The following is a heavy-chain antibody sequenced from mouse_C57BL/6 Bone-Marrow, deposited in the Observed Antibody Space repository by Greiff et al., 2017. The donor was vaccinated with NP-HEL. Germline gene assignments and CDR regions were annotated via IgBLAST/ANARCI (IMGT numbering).Heavy chain of an antibody. J-gene: IGHJ2*01. V-gene: IGHV1-22*01. CDR3: AREGSTTVVATNFVY. CDR1: GYTFTDYN. CDR2: INPNNGGT. Sequence: VQLQQSGPELVKPGASVKMSCKASGYTFTDYNMHWVKQSHGKSLEWIGYINPNNGGTSYNQKFKGKATLTVNKSSSTAYMELRSLTSEDSAVYYCAREGSTTVVATNFVYWGQGTTLTVSS. D-gene: IGHD1-1*01.